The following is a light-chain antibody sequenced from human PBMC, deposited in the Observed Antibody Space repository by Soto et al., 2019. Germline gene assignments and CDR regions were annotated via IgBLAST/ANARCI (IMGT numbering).Light chain of an antibody. CDR2: DAS. CDR1: QSVSSY. CDR3: QQYKNWPPIS. Sequence: EIVMTQSPGTLSESPGERATLSCRASQSVSSYLAWYQQKPGQAPRLLIYDASTRATGIPARFSGSASGTEFTLTITGLQSEDFAVYYCQQYKNWPPISFGQGTRLEIK. V-gene: IGKV3-15*01. J-gene: IGKJ5*01.